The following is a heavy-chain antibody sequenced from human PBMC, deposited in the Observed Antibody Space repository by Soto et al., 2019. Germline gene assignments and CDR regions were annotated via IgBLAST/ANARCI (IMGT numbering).Heavy chain of an antibody. CDR3: ARHSCCSTPNYYYGMDV. Sequence: GASVKVSCKASGYTFTGYYMHWVRQAPGQGLEWMGGIIPIFGTANYAQKFQGRVTITADESTSTAYMELSSLRSEDTAVYYCARHSCCSTPNYYYGMDVWGQGTTVTVSS. D-gene: IGHD2-15*01. CDR1: GYTFTGYY. J-gene: IGHJ6*02. V-gene: IGHV1-69*13. CDR2: IIPIFGTA.